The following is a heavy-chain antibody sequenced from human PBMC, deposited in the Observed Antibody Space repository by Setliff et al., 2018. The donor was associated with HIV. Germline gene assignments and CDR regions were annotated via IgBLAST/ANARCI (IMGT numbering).Heavy chain of an antibody. CDR3: AKHGFERKSPYNWFDS. D-gene: IGHD2-21*01. J-gene: IGHJ5*01. V-gene: IGHV5-51*01. CDR2: IYPDDSAT. Sequence: GESLKISCKGSGYRFSNNWIGWVRQMPGKGLEWMGIIYPDDSATRYSPSFQGQVTISADKSINTAYLRWRRLRASDTAMYYCAKHGFERKSPYNWFDSWGQGTLVTVSS. CDR1: GYRFSNNW.